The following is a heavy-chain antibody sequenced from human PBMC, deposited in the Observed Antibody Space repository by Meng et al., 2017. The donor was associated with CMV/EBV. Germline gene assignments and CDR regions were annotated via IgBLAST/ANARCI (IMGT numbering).Heavy chain of an antibody. CDR3: ARAYCSSTSCYKRYDY. CDR2: IYWNDDK. CDR1: SLSTSGVG. J-gene: IGHJ4*02. V-gene: IGHV2-5*01. Sequence: SLSTSGVGVGWIRQPPGKALEWLALIYWNDDKRYSPSLKSRLTITKDTSKNQVVLTMTNMDPVDTATYYCARAYCSSTSCYKRYDYWGQGTLVTVSS. D-gene: IGHD2-2*02.